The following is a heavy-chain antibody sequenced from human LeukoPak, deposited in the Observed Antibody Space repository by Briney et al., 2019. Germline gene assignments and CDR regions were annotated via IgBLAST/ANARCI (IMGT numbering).Heavy chain of an antibody. Sequence: ASVKVSCKASGYTFTGYYMHWVRQAPGKGLEWMGGFDPEDGETIYAQKFQGRVTMTEDTSTDTAYMELSSLRSEDTAVYYCAKKLELGAFDIWGQGTMVTVSS. V-gene: IGHV1-24*01. CDR2: FDPEDGET. D-gene: IGHD1-7*01. CDR1: GYTFTGYY. J-gene: IGHJ3*02. CDR3: AKKLELGAFDI.